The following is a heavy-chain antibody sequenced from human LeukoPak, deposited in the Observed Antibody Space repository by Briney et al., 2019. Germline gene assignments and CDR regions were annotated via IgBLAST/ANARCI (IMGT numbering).Heavy chain of an antibody. V-gene: IGHV3-11*03. J-gene: IGHJ3*02. D-gene: IGHD2-2*01. CDR2: ISSSSSYT. CDR1: GFTFSDYY. Sequence: GGSLRLSCAASGFTFSDYYMSWIRQAPGKGLEWVSYISSSSSYTNYADSVKGRFTISRDNAKNSLYLQMNSLRAEDTAVYYCASQYCSSTSCYDAFDIWGQGTMVTVSP. CDR3: ASQYCSSTSCYDAFDI.